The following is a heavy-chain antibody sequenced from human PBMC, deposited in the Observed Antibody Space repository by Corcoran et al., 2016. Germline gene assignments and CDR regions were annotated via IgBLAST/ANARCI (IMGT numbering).Heavy chain of an antibody. CDR3: ARNPPRLVYYYYGMDV. D-gene: IGHD2-15*01. J-gene: IGHJ6*02. CDR1: GFTFSSYS. CDR2: ISSSSSTI. Sequence: EVQLVESGGGLVQPGGSLRLSCAASGFTFSSYSMNWVRQAPGKGLEWVSYISSSSSTIYYADSVKGRFTISRDNAKNSLYLQMNSLRDEDTAVYYGARNPPRLVYYYYGMDVWGQGTTVTVSS. V-gene: IGHV3-48*02.